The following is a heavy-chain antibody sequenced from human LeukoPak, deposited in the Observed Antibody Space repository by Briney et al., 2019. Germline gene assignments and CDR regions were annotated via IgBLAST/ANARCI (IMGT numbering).Heavy chain of an antibody. Sequence: GSLRLSCVASGFTFSSYSMSWVRQVPGKGLEWVSYIDTSSSTIYYADSVKGRFTVSRDNAKNSLYLQMKSLRAEDTTVYYCARDMGYSGSWPGYFDYWGQGVLVTVSS. V-gene: IGHV3-48*04. J-gene: IGHJ4*02. CDR1: GFTFSSYS. D-gene: IGHD1-26*01. CDR2: IDTSSSTI. CDR3: ARDMGYSGSWPGYFDY.